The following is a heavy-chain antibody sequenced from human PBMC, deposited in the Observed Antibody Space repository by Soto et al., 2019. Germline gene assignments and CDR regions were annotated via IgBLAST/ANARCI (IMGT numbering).Heavy chain of an antibody. Sequence: EVQLVESGGGLVQPGGSLRLSCAASGFTASSNYMSWVRQAPGKGLEWVSVIYIGGSTYYADSVKGRFTISRDNSKITLYLQMNSLRAEDTAVYYCARDRIPTGMDVWGQGTTVTVSS. CDR3: ARDRIPTGMDV. CDR2: IYIGGST. D-gene: IGHD3-10*01. J-gene: IGHJ6*02. V-gene: IGHV3-66*01. CDR1: GFTASSNY.